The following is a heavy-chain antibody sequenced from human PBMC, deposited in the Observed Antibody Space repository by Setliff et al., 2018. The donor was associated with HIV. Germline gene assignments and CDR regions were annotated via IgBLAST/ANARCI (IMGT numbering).Heavy chain of an antibody. V-gene: IGHV3-74*01. J-gene: IGHJ4*02. CDR1: GFTFSSYW. D-gene: IGHD7-27*01. CDR2: INSDGRST. CDR3: ARGGELGQFDY. Sequence: GGSLRLSCAASGFTFSSYWMHWVRQAPGKGLVWVSRINSDGRSTSYADSVKGRFTISRDNDKNTLYLQMNSLRAEDTAVYYCARGGELGQFDYWGQGTLVTAPQ.